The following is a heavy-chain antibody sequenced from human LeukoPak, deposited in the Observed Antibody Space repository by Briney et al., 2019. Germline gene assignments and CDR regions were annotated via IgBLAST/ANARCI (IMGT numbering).Heavy chain of an antibody. CDR2: TNPNSGDT. D-gene: IGHD4-11*01. Sequence: GASVKVSCKASGYTFSDHYMHWVRQAPGQGLEWMGWTNPNSGDTNYAQKFQGRVTMTRDTSISTAYMELSRLRSDDTAIYYCARDQDGVTTAPFDYWGQGTLVTVSS. CDR3: ARDQDGVTTAPFDY. CDR1: GYTFSDHY. V-gene: IGHV1-2*02. J-gene: IGHJ4*02.